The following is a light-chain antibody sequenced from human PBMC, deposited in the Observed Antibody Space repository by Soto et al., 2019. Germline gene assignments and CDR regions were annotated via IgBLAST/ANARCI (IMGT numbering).Light chain of an antibody. CDR3: QQYDIWPLT. J-gene: IGKJ4*01. CDR1: QSLDSD. CDR2: DVS. V-gene: IGKV3D-15*01. Sequence: TLSCRASQSLDSDLAWYQQRPGQAPRLLIYDVSTRATDIPARFSANGSETEFTLSISSLHSEDFAVYYCQQYDIWPLTFGGGTKVDIK.